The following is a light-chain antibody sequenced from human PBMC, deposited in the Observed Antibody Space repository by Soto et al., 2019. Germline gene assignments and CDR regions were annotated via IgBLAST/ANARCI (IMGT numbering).Light chain of an antibody. J-gene: IGKJ5*01. CDR1: QSVSIK. CDR2: GAS. Sequence: EIVMTQSPATLSVSPGERATLSCRSSQSVSIKLAWYQQKPGQAPRLLIYGASTRATGIPARFSGSGSGTDFTLTISSLEPEDSAVYYCQQRNVWPPVTFGQGTRLEIK. CDR3: QQRNVWPPVT. V-gene: IGKV3-15*01.